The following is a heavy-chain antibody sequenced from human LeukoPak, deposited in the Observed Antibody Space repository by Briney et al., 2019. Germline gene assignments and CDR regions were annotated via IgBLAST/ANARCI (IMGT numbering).Heavy chain of an antibody. Sequence: GGSLRLSCAASGFTFSSYSMNWVRQAPGKGLEWISYISETSSFMYYADSVKGRFTISRDNSKNTLYLQMNSLRGEDTAVYYCAKSRLVVTAFDYWGQGSLVTVSS. V-gene: IGHV3-48*01. CDR3: AKSRLVVTAFDY. CDR2: ISETSSFM. D-gene: IGHD4-23*01. J-gene: IGHJ4*02. CDR1: GFTFSSYS.